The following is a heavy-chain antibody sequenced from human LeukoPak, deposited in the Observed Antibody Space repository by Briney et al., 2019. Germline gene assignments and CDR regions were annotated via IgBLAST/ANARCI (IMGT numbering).Heavy chain of an antibody. CDR3: ATDTAMALYYYYYMDV. Sequence: SXXVSCKXSGGTFSSYAISWVQQAPGQGLEWMGRIIPIFGTSNYSQKFQSRVTITTDESTSTAYMELSSLRSEDTAVYYCATDTAMALYYYYYMDVWGKGTTVTVSS. J-gene: IGHJ6*03. D-gene: IGHD5-18*01. V-gene: IGHV1-69*05. CDR2: IIPIFGTS. CDR1: GGTFSSYA.